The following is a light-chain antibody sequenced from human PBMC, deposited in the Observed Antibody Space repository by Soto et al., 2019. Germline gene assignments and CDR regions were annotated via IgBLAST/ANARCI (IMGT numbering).Light chain of an antibody. CDR1: QGISSY. V-gene: IGKV1-9*01. CDR3: QQLNSYPLT. CDR2: AAS. J-gene: IGKJ3*01. Sequence: DIQLTQSPSFLSASVGDRVTITCRASQGISSYLAWYQQKPGKAPKLLIYAASTLQSGVPSRFSGSGSGTEFSLTTTTLPPEDFATYYCQQLNSYPLTFGPGTKVDFK.